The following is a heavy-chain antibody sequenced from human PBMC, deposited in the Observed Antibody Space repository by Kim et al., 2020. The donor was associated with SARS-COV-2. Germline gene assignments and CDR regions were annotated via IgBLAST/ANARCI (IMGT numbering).Heavy chain of an antibody. D-gene: IGHD4-4*01. CDR2: IRIGGSGI. CDR3: TSDTVLYGLDV. J-gene: IGHJ6*02. V-gene: IGHV3-74*01. Sequence: GGSLRLSCATSGFTVTDYCMHWVRQAPGKGLVWVSRIRIGGSGISYADSVMGRFTISRDNVNNTLYLQMNNLRAEDTALYYCTSDTVLYGLDVWGQGTPVTVSS. CDR1: GFTVTDYC.